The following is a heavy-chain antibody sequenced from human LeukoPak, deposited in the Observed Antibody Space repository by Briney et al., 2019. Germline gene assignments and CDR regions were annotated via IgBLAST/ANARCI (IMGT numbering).Heavy chain of an antibody. CDR2: INHSGST. CDR3: AREGNSWYFDY. D-gene: IGHD6-13*01. Sequence: SETLSLTCAVYGGSFSGYYWSWIRQPPGKGLEWIGEINHSGSTNYNPSLKSRVTMSVDTSKNQFSLKLSSVTAADTAVYYCAREGNSWYFDYWGQGTLVTVSS. J-gene: IGHJ4*02. CDR1: GGSFSGYY. V-gene: IGHV4-34*01.